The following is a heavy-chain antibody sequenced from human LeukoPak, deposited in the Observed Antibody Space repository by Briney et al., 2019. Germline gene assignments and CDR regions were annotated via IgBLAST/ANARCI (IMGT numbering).Heavy chain of an antibody. Sequence: GGSLRLSCAASGFTFSSYAMSWARQAPGKGLEWVSGISGSGDSTYYADSVKGRFTISRDNSKNTLYLQMNSLRAEDTAVYYCAKDEDTYYYDSSGYNYYYYMDVWGKGITVTVSS. CDR2: ISGSGDST. CDR3: AKDEDTYYYDSSGYNYYYYMDV. CDR1: GFTFSSYA. J-gene: IGHJ6*03. D-gene: IGHD3-22*01. V-gene: IGHV3-23*01.